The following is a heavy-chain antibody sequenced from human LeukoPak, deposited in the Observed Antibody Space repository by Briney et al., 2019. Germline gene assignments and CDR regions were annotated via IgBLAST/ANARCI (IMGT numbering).Heavy chain of an antibody. CDR2: TYWDEDK. Sequence: SGPTLVKPTQTLTLTCTFSGFSFSTSGVGVGWIRQPPGKALEWLAVTYWDEDKRYRPSLKSRLTITKDHYKNQVVLTMTNMDPVDTATYYCARSPYYDILTGSRGTFDYWGRGILVTVSS. CDR3: ARSPYYDILTGSRGTFDY. D-gene: IGHD3-9*01. V-gene: IGHV2-5*02. J-gene: IGHJ4*02. CDR1: GFSFSTSGVG.